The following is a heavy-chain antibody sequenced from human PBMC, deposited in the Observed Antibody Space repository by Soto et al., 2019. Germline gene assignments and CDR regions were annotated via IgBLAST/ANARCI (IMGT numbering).Heavy chain of an antibody. D-gene: IGHD3-3*01. V-gene: IGHV1-18*01. CDR3: SSDGAHTFSDAYYTCSMDF. J-gene: IGHJ6*02. CDR2: ISTYNGDA. Sequence: GASVKVSCRASGYTFKRDGVSWVRQAPGQGLNWLGWISTYNGDANYAQSTQGRVSMTTDTSTSTAYMELSSVRLDDPAVYYWSSDGAHTFSDAYYTCSMDFWGQGTTVTVSS. CDR1: GYTFKRDG.